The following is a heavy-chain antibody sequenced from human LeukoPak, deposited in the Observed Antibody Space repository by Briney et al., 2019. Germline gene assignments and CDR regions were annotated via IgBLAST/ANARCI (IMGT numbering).Heavy chain of an antibody. CDR3: ARRFYYAMDV. D-gene: IGHD3-16*01. J-gene: IGHJ6*02. Sequence: GASVKVSCKTSGYTFTSYDINWVRQATGQGLEWMGWMNPNSGYTGFAQKFQGRVTMTRDTSISTAYMELNRLRSDDAAVYYCARRFYYAMDVWGQGTTVTVSS. CDR1: GYTFTSYD. V-gene: IGHV1-8*01. CDR2: MNPNSGYT.